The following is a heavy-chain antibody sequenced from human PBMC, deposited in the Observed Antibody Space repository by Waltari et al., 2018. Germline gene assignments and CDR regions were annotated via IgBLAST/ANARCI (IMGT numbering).Heavy chain of an antibody. Sequence: QVQLQESGPGLVKPSETLSLTCAASGGSVISNSWSWIRQAPGKGLEWIGYIYFNEYTDYNPSLRRRVTISVDTSKNQFSLKLLSVAAADTAIYFCARSTTGVRGANSGWDSWGQGTLVSVSS. CDR1: GGSVISNS. D-gene: IGHD3-10*01. J-gene: IGHJ4*02. CDR3: ARSTTGVRGANSGWDS. CDR2: IYFNEYT. V-gene: IGHV4-4*09.